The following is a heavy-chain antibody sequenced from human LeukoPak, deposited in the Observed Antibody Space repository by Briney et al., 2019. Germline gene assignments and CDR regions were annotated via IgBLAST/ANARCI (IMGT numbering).Heavy chain of an antibody. CDR2: ISGSGGST. CDR1: GFTFSTYA. CDR3: AKDHVLLDY. Sequence: GGSLRLSCAASGFTFSTYAMSWVRHAPGKGLEWVSSISGSGGSTYYADSVKGRFTISRDNSKNTLYLQMNSLRAEDTAIYYCAKDHVLLDYWGQGTLVTVSS. V-gene: IGHV3-23*01. J-gene: IGHJ4*02.